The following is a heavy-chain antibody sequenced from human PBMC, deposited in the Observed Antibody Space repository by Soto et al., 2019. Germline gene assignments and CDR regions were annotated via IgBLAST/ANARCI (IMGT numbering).Heavy chain of an antibody. Sequence: QVQLVQSGAEVKKPGSSVKVSCKASGGTFSSYTISWVRQAPGQGLEWMGRIIPILGIANYAQKFQGRVTITADKSTSTAYMELSSLRSEDTAVYYCARAKREYGSGSYYNPFDYWGQGTLVTVSS. D-gene: IGHD3-10*01. CDR2: IIPILGIA. V-gene: IGHV1-69*02. CDR1: GGTFSSYT. CDR3: ARAKREYGSGSYYNPFDY. J-gene: IGHJ4*02.